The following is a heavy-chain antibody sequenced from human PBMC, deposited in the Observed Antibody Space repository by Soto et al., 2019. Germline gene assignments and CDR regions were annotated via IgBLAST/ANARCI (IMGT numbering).Heavy chain of an antibody. D-gene: IGHD3-10*01. V-gene: IGHV4-4*07. CDR3: ARAYGSGRTYDH. CDR1: GDSVTNYD. Sequence: QVQLQESGPGLVKPAETLSLTCTSSGDSVTNYDWTWIRQPAGKGLEWIGHIYAHGGPTYNPPLKSRVTLSLDTAKNQVSLNLASVTAMDTAVYYCARAYGSGRTYDHWGQGTLVTVAS. J-gene: IGHJ4*02. CDR2: IYAHGGP.